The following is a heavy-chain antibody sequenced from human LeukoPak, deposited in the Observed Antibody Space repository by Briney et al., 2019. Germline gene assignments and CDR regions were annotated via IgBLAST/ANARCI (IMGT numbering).Heavy chain of an antibody. Sequence: PGGSLRLSCVGSGFIFSSYRMNWVRQAPGKGLEWISHISSSSTTIYYADSVKGRFTISRDDAKNSLYLQMNSLRAEDTAVYYCAREFGSWGQGTLVTVSS. CDR3: AREFGS. CDR2: ISSSSTTI. CDR1: GFIFSSYR. V-gene: IGHV3-48*01. J-gene: IGHJ4*02.